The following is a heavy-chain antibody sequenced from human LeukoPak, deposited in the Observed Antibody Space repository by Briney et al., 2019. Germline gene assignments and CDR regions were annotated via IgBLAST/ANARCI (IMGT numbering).Heavy chain of an antibody. CDR2: IYPGDSDT. V-gene: IGHV5-51*01. D-gene: IGHD3-10*01. CDR1: GYSFTSHW. J-gene: IGHJ6*03. CDR3: ARHRITMVRGVIIPYYYYYMDV. Sequence: GESLKISCKGSGYSFTSHWIGWVRQMPGKGLEWMGIIYPGDSDTRYSPSFQGQVTISADKSISTAYLQWSSLKASDTAMYYCARHRITMVRGVIIPYYYYYMDVWGKGTTVTVSS.